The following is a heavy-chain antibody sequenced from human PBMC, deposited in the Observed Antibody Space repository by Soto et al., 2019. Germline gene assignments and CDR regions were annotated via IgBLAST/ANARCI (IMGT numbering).Heavy chain of an antibody. J-gene: IGHJ5*02. CDR2: IYHSGST. Sequence: PSDTLCLTCTVSGGSISSYYWSWIRQPPGKGLEWIGEIYHSGSTNYNPSLKSRVTISVDTSKNQFSLKLSSVTAADTAVYYCAMRDICTNGVCYSGLGNGFDPWGQGTLVTVSS. CDR1: GGSISSYY. D-gene: IGHD2-8*01. V-gene: IGHV4-59*12. CDR3: AMRDICTNGVCYSGLGNGFDP.